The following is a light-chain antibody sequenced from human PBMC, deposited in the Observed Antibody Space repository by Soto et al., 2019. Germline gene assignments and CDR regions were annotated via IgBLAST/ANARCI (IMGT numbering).Light chain of an antibody. V-gene: IGLV2-14*01. Sequence: QSALTQPASVSGSPGQSITISCTGTSSDVGGYKYVSWYQQHPGKAPKLMIYEVSNRPSGVSNRFSGSKSGNTASLIISGLQAEDEADYYCSSYTSSSTWVIGGGTKVTVL. J-gene: IGLJ3*02. CDR3: SSYTSSSTWV. CDR1: SSDVGGYKY. CDR2: EVS.